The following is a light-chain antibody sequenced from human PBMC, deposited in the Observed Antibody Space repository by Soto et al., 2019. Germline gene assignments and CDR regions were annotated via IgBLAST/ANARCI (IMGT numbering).Light chain of an antibody. Sequence: QSALTRPPSASGSPGQSVTISCTGTSSGVGGYNYVSWYQHHPGKAPKLIIYEVYKRPSGVPDRFSGSKSGNTAALTVSGLQAEDEADYYCSSYVGTNSYVFGTGTKVTVL. J-gene: IGLJ1*01. CDR1: SSGVGGYNY. CDR3: SSYVGTNSYV. V-gene: IGLV2-8*01. CDR2: EVY.